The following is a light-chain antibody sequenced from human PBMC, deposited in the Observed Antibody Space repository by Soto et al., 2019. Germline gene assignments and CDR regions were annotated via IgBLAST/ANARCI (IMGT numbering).Light chain of an antibody. CDR2: AAS. CDR1: QGISNF. CDR3: QKYSSGIT. J-gene: IGKJ5*01. V-gene: IGKV1-27*01. Sequence: DIQMTQSPSSLSASVGDRVTITCRASQGISNFLAWYQQKPGKVPKLLISAASTLQSGVPSRFSVSGSGTDFTLTITSLHPEDVATYYCQKYSSGITVGQGTRLEIK.